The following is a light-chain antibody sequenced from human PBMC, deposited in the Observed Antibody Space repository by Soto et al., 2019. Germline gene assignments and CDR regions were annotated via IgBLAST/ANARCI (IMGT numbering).Light chain of an antibody. J-gene: IGKJ4*01. Sequence: EVVLTQSPATLSVSPGERATLSCRASQSVSSSLAWYQHKPGQAPRLLIHGASTRATGVPDRFSGSGSGTEFALIISGLQSEDCAVYYCQQYSEWPPLTFGGGTKVEIK. CDR1: QSVSSS. CDR3: QQYSEWPPLT. V-gene: IGKV3-15*01. CDR2: GAS.